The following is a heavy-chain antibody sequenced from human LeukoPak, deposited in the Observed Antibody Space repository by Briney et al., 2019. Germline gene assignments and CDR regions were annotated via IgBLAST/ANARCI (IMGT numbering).Heavy chain of an antibody. CDR1: GYSISSGYY. V-gene: IGHV4-38-2*02. J-gene: IGHJ1*01. Sequence: SETLSLTCTVSGYSISSGYYWGWIRQPPGKGLEWIGSIYHSGSTYYNPSLKSRVTISVDTSKNQFSLKLSSVTAADTAVYYCARKTWNGYFQHWGQGTLVTVSS. CDR2: IYHSGST. D-gene: IGHD3-3*01. CDR3: ARKTWNGYFQH.